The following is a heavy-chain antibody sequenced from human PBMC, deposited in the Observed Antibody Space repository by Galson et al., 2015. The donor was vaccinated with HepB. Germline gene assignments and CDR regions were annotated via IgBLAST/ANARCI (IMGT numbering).Heavy chain of an antibody. CDR2: ISTNGATR. J-gene: IGHJ3*02. Sequence: SLRLSCAASGFTFSSYTMNWVRQTPGKGLQWASYISTNGATRHYADAVKGGFTITRDNAKNAVRLQMNSLRVEDKAVYFFETTKFGSGAYWAFDIWGQGTRVTAS. V-gene: IGHV3-48*04. CDR3: ETTKFGSGAYWAFDI. D-gene: IGHD4/OR15-4a*01. CDR1: GFTFSSYT.